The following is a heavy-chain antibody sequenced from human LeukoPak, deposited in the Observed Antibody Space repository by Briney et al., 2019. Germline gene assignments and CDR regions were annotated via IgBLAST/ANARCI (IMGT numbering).Heavy chain of an antibody. CDR3: ARSVGGATQQPDYGMDV. Sequence: ASLTVSCRASGCTFSSYAISWVRQAPGQGLEWMGRIIPIFGTANYAQKFQGRVTITADESTSTAYMELSSLRSEDTAVYYCARSVGGATQQPDYGMDVWGQGTTVTVSS. CDR1: GCTFSSYA. D-gene: IGHD1-26*01. CDR2: IIPIFGTA. V-gene: IGHV1-69*13. J-gene: IGHJ6*02.